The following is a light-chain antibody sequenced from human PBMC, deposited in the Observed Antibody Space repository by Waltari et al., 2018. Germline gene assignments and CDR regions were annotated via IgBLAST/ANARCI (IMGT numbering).Light chain of an antibody. V-gene: IGKV3-15*01. CDR3: QQYNNWPPWT. CDR2: GAS. CDR1: RTISSN. Sequence: ETVMTQSPATLSVSQGERATLSCRTSRTISSNLAWYQQKPGQAPRLLIYGASIRATGVPARFSGSGSGTQFTLTIHSLQSEDFAVYYCQQYNNWPPWTFGQGTKVEIK. J-gene: IGKJ1*01.